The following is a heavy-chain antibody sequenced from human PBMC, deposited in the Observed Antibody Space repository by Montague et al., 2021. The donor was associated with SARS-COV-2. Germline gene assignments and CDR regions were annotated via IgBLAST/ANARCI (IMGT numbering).Heavy chain of an antibody. CDR2: IYYSGST. V-gene: IGHV4-39*01. CDR1: GGSIRTSSYY. D-gene: IGHD3-16*01. J-gene: IGHJ4*02. CDR3: AMRGGALDAFDI. Sequence: SETLSLTCTVSGGSIRTSSYYWGWIRQPPGKGLDWIGSIYYSGSTYYNPSLKSRVTISVDTSKNQFSLKLSSVTAADTAVYYCAMRGGALDAFDIWGRGTLVTVSS.